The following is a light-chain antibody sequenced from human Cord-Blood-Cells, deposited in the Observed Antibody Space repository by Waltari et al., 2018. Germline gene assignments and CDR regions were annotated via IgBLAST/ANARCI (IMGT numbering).Light chain of an antibody. CDR3: QQYDNLPFT. J-gene: IGKJ3*01. CDR2: DAS. V-gene: IGKV1-33*01. Sequence: DIQMTQSPSSLSASVGDRVTITCQASQDISKYLNWYQQKPGKAPKLLIYDASNLETGVPSRFSGSGSGTDVTFTISSLQPEDIATYYCQQYDNLPFTFGPGTKVDIK. CDR1: QDISKY.